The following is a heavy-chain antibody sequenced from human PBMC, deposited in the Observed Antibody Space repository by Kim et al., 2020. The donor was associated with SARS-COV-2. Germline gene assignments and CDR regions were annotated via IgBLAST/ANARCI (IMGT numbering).Heavy chain of an antibody. CDR1: GFTFSSYS. Sequence: GGSLRLSCAASGFTFSSYSMNWVRQAPGKGLEWVSSISSSSSYIYYADSVKGRFTISRDNAKNSLYLQMNSLRAEDTAVYYCATIGVVTKTGGDYWGQGTRVTVSS. V-gene: IGHV3-21*01. CDR3: ATIGVVTKTGGDY. D-gene: IGHD3-22*01. CDR2: ISSSSSYI. J-gene: IGHJ4*02.